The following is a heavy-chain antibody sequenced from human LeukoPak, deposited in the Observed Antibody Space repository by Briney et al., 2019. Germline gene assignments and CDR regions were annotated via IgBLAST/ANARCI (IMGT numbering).Heavy chain of an antibody. CDR2: TYYSGST. V-gene: IGHV4-30-4*01. CDR1: GGSISSGDIY. J-gene: IGHJ2*01. CDR3: ARLPTAVTPFDL. D-gene: IGHD4-17*01. Sequence: PSETLSLTCTVSGGSISSGDIYWSWIRQPPGKGLEWIGYTYYSGSTYYNPSLKSRVTISLDTSKNQFSLNLSSVTAADTAVYYCARLPTAVTPFDLWGRGTLVTVSS.